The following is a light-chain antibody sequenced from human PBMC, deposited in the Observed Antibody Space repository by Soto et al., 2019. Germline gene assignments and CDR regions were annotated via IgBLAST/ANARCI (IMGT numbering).Light chain of an antibody. CDR1: QSVGSY. CDR3: QQRIDWPIR. V-gene: IGKV3-11*01. Sequence: DIVLAQSPATLSLSPGDRATLSCGASQSVGSYLDCYQQQPGKAPPLLIYAASSRATGIPAMFRGSGSGTHFTLTICRLEPEDYAVYYCQQRIDWPIRIGQGERREIK. CDR2: AAS. J-gene: IGKJ5*01.